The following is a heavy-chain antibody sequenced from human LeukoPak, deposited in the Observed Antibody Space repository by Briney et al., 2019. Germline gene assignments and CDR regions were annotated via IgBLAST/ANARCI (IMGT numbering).Heavy chain of an antibody. CDR3: ARASYGSGSFSLFDP. J-gene: IGHJ5*02. Sequence: GASVTVSCKASGYTFTGYYMHWVRQAPGQGLEWMGWINPNSGGTNYAQKFQGRVTMTRDASISTAYMELSRLRSDDTAVYYCARASYGSGSFSLFDPWGQGTLVTVSS. V-gene: IGHV1-2*02. CDR1: GYTFTGYY. D-gene: IGHD3-10*01. CDR2: INPNSGGT.